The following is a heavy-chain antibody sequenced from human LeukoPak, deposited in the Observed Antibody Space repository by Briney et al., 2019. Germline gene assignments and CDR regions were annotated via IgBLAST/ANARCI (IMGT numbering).Heavy chain of an antibody. D-gene: IGHD1-1*01. CDR1: GYTFTDYF. J-gene: IGHJ4*02. V-gene: IGHV1-2*02. CDR3: AKEVGHNGRFDY. Sequence: ASVKVSCTASGYTFTDYFMHWVRQTPGQGLEWMGWIDPNSAGTLYPQKFQGRVSMTRDMSINTIYMELSSLRSDDTAVYYCAKEVGHNGRFDYWGQGTLVTVSP. CDR2: IDPNSAGT.